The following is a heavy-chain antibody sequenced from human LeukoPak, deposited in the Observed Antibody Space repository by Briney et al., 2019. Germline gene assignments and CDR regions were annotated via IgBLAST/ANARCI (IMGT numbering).Heavy chain of an antibody. CDR3: ASGSGHLFDD. CDR1: GASISSGYY. D-gene: IGHD2-15*01. CDR2: IHGTGNT. Sequence: SETLSLTCAVSGASISSGYYWAWVRQPPGKGLEWIASIHGTGNTYYNPSLKRRVTMSLDTSKNHFSLTLRSVTAADTAVYFCASGSGHLFDDWGQGTLVTVSS. V-gene: IGHV4-38-2*01. J-gene: IGHJ4*02.